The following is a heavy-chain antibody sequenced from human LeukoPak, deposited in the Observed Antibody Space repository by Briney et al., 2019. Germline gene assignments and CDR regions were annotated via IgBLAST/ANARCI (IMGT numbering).Heavy chain of an antibody. V-gene: IGHV1-69*13. CDR1: GGTFSSYA. CDR3: AKPRSGSANWALQIFDN. Sequence: ASVKVSCKASGGTFSSYAISWVRQAPGQGLEWMGGIIPIFGTANYAQKFQGRVTITADESTSTAYMELSSLRSEDTAVYYCAKPRSGSANWALQIFDNWGQGTLVTVSS. J-gene: IGHJ4*02. CDR2: IIPIFGTA. D-gene: IGHD1-1*01.